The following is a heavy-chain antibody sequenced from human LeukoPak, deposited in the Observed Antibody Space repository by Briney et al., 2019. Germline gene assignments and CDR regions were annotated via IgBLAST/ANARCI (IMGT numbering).Heavy chain of an antibody. J-gene: IGHJ4*02. CDR1: GVSISSSSYY. CDR3: ARTIAVAGTNIDY. V-gene: IGHV4-39*07. CDR2: IYHSGST. D-gene: IGHD6-19*01. Sequence: SETLSLTCTVSGVSISSSSYYWGWIRQPPGKGLEWIGSIYHSGSTYYNPSLKSRVTISVDTSKNQFSLKLSSVTAADTAVYYCARTIAVAGTNIDYWGQGTLVTVSS.